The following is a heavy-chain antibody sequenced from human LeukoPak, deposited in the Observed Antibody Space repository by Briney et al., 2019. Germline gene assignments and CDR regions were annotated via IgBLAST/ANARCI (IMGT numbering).Heavy chain of an antibody. Sequence: SETLSLTCTVSGGSISSYFWSWIRQPPGMGLEWIGYVYYSGSTNYNPSLKSRVTISVDTSKKQFSLKLSSATAADTAVYYCARVLDLSKRGLDAFDIWGQGTMVTVSS. CDR1: GGSISSYF. J-gene: IGHJ3*02. CDR3: ARVLDLSKRGLDAFDI. V-gene: IGHV4-59*01. D-gene: IGHD3-16*01. CDR2: VYYSGST.